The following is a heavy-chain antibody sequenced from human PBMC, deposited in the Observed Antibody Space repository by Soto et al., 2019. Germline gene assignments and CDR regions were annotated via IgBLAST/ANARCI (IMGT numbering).Heavy chain of an antibody. J-gene: IGHJ3*02. D-gene: IGHD3-10*01. V-gene: IGHV3-33*01. Sequence: GGSLRLSCAASGFTFSSYGMHWVRQAPGKGLEWVAVIWYDGSNKYYADSVKGRFTISRDNSKNKLYLQMNSLRAEDTAVYYCARGIGGLLWLGEYNNDAFHIWCQAT. CDR2: IWYDGSNK. CDR3: ARGIGGLLWLGEYNNDAFHI. CDR1: GFTFSSYG.